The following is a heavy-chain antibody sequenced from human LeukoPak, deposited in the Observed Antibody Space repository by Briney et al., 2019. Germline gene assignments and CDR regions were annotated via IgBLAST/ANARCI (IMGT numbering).Heavy chain of an antibody. CDR2: IYNDGTT. V-gene: IGHV3-66*01. CDR3: VRDNSAYSYGLLGF. Sequence: PGGSLRLSCAASGFAVSSNFMSWARQAPGKGLEWVSVIYNDGTTYYAESVKGRFTISRDNSRNTVYLQMNSLRAEDTAVYHCVRDNSAYSYGLLGFWGQGTPVTVSS. D-gene: IGHD5-18*01. CDR1: GFAVSSNF. J-gene: IGHJ4*02.